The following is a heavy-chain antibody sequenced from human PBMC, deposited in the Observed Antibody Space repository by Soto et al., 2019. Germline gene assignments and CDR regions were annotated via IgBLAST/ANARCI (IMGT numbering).Heavy chain of an antibody. CDR2: ISYDGSNK. V-gene: IGHV3-30*18. Sequence: PGGSMRLSCAASGFTFSSYGMHWVRQAPGKGLEWVAVISYDGSNKYYADSVKGRFTISRDNSKNTLYLQMNSLRAEDTAVYYCAKERGVVTLLYFDYWGQGTRVTVSS. J-gene: IGHJ4*02. D-gene: IGHD2-15*01. CDR3: AKERGVVTLLYFDY. CDR1: GFTFSSYG.